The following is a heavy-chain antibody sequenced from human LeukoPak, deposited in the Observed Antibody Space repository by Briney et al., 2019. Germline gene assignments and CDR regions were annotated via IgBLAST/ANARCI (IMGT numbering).Heavy chain of an antibody. V-gene: IGHV4-39*07. CDR2: IYYSGST. CDR3: ARETHYDILTGYYKVSNFVFDY. J-gene: IGHJ4*02. Sequence: SETLSLTCTVSGGSISSSSYYWGWIRQPPGKGLEWIGSIYYSGSTYYNPSLKSRVTISVDTSKNQFSLKLSSVTAADTAVYYCARETHYDILTGYYKVSNFVFDYWGQGTLVTVSS. D-gene: IGHD3-9*01. CDR1: GGSISSSSYY.